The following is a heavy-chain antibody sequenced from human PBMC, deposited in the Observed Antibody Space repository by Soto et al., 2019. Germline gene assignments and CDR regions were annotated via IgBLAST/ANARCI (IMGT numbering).Heavy chain of an antibody. CDR3: ARQDGDYLDY. V-gene: IGHV4-31*03. J-gene: IGHJ4*02. D-gene: IGHD4-17*01. CDR1: GGAISSGGYY. Sequence: QVQLQESGPGLVKPSQTLSLTCTVSGGAISSGGYYWSWIRQHPGTGMEWIGFIYNSGGTYYNPSLKSRVTISVATSKNPFSLELSFVTAADTAVYYCARQDGDYLDYWCQGALVTVSS. CDR2: IYNSGGT.